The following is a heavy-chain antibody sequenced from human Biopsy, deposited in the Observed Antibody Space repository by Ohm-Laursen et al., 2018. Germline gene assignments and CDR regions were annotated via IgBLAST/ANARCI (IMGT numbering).Heavy chain of an antibody. D-gene: IGHD5-12*01. CDR2: IFYSANT. Sequence: LSLTCTASGVSINGGRYYWNWTRHHPGKGLEWIGNIFYSANTYYNPSLKSRVTISVDTSKNQFSLKLSSVTAAGTAVYYCARLGSGDYFPTFFDFWGQGALVTVSS. J-gene: IGHJ4*02. V-gene: IGHV4-31*03. CDR1: GVSINGGRYY. CDR3: ARLGSGDYFPTFFDF.